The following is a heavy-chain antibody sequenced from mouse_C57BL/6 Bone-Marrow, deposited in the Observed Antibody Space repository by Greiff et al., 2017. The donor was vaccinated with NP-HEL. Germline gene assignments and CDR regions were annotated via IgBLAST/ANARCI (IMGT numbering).Heavy chain of an antibody. CDR1: GYAFSSSW. D-gene: IGHD2-12*01. CDR3: AYSPYYCDY. Sequence: QVQLQQSGPELVKPGASVKISCKASGYAFSSSWMNWVKQRPGKGLEWIGRIYPGDGDTNYNGKFKGKATLTADKSSSTAYMQLSSLTSEDSAVYFCAYSPYYCDYWGQGTTLTVSS. V-gene: IGHV1-82*01. J-gene: IGHJ2*01. CDR2: IYPGDGDT.